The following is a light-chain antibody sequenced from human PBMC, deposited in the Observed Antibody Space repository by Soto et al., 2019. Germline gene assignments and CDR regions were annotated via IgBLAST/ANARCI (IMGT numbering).Light chain of an antibody. CDR2: DNT. V-gene: IGLV1-40*01. J-gene: IGLJ3*02. Sequence: QSVLTQPPSVSGAPGERVTISCTGSSSDIGAGYRVRWYQQVPGTAPKLLIYDNTNRPSGVPARFSGSKSGTSASLAISGLQAEDEADYYCSSYTTTSTLVFGGGTKLTVL. CDR3: SSYTTTSTLV. CDR1: SSDIGAGYR.